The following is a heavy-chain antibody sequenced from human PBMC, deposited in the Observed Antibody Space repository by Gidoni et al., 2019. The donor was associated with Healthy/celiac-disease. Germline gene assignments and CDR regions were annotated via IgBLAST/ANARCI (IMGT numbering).Heavy chain of an antibody. J-gene: IGHJ3*02. CDR3: AREAGRGKSAFDI. CDR1: GGTFSSYA. D-gene: IGHD3-10*01. Sequence: QVQLVQSGAEVKKPGSSVTVSCKASGGTFSSYAISWVRQAPGHGLEWMGGVIPIFVTANYAQKFQGRVTITADESTSTAYMELSSLRSEDTAVYYCAREAGRGKSAFDIWGQGTMVTVSS. CDR2: VIPIFVTA. V-gene: IGHV1-69*01.